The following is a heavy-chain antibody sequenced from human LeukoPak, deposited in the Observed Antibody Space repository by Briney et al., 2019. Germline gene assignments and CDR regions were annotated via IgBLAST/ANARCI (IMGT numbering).Heavy chain of an antibody. Sequence: GEPLKISCKASVYSFTSYWIGWVRQMPGKGLEWMGIIYPGDSNTSYSPSFQGQVTISDDKSISTAYLQWSSLKASDSAMYYCARRGYYGSGSPFPADYWGQGTLVTVSS. J-gene: IGHJ4*02. D-gene: IGHD3-10*01. V-gene: IGHV5-51*01. CDR3: ARRGYYGSGSPFPADY. CDR1: VYSFTSYW. CDR2: IYPGDSNT.